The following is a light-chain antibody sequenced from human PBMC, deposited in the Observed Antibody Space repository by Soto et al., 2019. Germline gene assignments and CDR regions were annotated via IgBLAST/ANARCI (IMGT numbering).Light chain of an antibody. Sequence: QSALTQPASVSGSPGQSITISCTGTSSDVGGYNYVSWYQQHPGKAPKLIIYDVSNRASGVSNRVSGSKSGNTASLTISGLQAEDEADYYFSSYTSSSTLDVVFGGGTKLTVL. V-gene: IGLV2-14*01. CDR3: SSYTSSSTLDVV. CDR2: DVS. CDR1: SSDVGGYNY. J-gene: IGLJ2*01.